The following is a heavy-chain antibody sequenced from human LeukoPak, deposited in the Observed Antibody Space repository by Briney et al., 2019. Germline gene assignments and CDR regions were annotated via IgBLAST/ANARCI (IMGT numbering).Heavy chain of an antibody. Sequence: ASVKVSCKASGYTFTSYGISWVRQAPGQGLEWMGWISAYNGNTNYAQKLQGRVTMTTDTSTSTAYMELRSLRSDDTAVYYCARVPRYCSSTSCRPSGYYFDYWGXXTLVTVSS. CDR1: GYTFTSYG. D-gene: IGHD2-2*01. V-gene: IGHV1-18*01. J-gene: IGHJ4*01. CDR3: ARVPRYCSSTSCRPSGYYFDY. CDR2: ISAYNGNT.